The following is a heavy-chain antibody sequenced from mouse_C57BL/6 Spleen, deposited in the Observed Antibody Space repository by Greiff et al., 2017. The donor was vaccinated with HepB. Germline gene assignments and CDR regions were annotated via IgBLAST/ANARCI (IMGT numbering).Heavy chain of an antibody. J-gene: IGHJ3*01. V-gene: IGHV1-82*01. Sequence: VKLMESGPELVKPGASVKISCKASGYAFSSSWMNWVKQRPGKGLEWIGRIYPGDGDTNYNGKFKGKATLTADKSSSTAYMQLSSLTSEDSAVYFCAGDYYGSSSFAYWGQGTLVTVSA. CDR3: AGDYYGSSSFAY. CDR2: IYPGDGDT. CDR1: GYAFSSSW. D-gene: IGHD1-1*01.